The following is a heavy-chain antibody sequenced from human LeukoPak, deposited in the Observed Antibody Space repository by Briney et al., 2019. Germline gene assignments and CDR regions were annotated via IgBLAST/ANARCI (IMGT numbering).Heavy chain of an antibody. CDR2: MNPNSGNT. Sequence: ASVKVSCKASGYTFTSYDINWVRQATGQGLEWMGWMNPNSGNTGYAQKVQGRVTMTRNTSICTAYMELSSLRSEDTAVYYCARAMAMVRGVIGPYYFDYWGQGTLVTVSS. CDR3: ARAMAMVRGVIGPYYFDY. J-gene: IGHJ4*02. D-gene: IGHD3-10*01. V-gene: IGHV1-8*01. CDR1: GYTFTSYD.